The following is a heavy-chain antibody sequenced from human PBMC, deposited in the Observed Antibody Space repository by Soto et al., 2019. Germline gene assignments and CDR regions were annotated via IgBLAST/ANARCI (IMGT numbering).Heavy chain of an antibody. CDR3: ARSDSGYDYDS. J-gene: IGHJ4*02. Sequence: GESLKISCAASGFTLSYYWMSWVRQAPGKGLEWVANIKQDGSENYSVDSVKGRFTISRDNATNSLYLQMNSLRAEDTAVYYCARSDSGYDYDSWGQGTLVTVSS. D-gene: IGHD5-12*01. CDR1: GFTLSYYW. V-gene: IGHV3-7*01. CDR2: IKQDGSEN.